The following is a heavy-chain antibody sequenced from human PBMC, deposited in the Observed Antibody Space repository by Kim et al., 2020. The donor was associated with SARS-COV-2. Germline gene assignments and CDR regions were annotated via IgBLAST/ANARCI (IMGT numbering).Heavy chain of an antibody. CDR3: VRLEGYDSTGYYFDY. CDR1: GGTFSSYA. D-gene: IGHD3-22*01. CDR2: IIPIFGTA. J-gene: IGHJ4*02. Sequence: SVKVSCKASGGTFSSYAISWVRQAPGQGLEWMGGIIPIFGTANYAQKFQGRVTITADESTSTAYMELSSLRSEDTAVYYCVRLEGYDSTGYYFDYWGQGTLVTVSS. V-gene: IGHV1-69*13.